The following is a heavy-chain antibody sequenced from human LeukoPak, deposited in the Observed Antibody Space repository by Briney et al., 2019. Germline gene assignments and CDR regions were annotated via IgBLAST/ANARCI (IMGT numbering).Heavy chain of an antibody. Sequence: SGTLSLTCAVSGGSISSSNWWSWVRQPPGKGLEWIGEIYHNGSTNYNPSLKSRVTTSVDKSKNQFSLKLSSVTAADTAIYYCARNYESGYSIGPWGQGTLVTVSS. CDR1: GGSISSSNW. CDR3: ARNYESGYSIGP. V-gene: IGHV4-4*02. CDR2: IYHNGST. D-gene: IGHD3-3*01. J-gene: IGHJ5*02.